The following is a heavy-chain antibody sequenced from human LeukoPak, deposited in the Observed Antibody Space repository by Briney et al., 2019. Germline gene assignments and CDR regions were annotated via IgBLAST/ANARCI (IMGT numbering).Heavy chain of an antibody. D-gene: IGHD1-26*01. CDR1: GGSISSGDYY. CDR2: IYYSGST. J-gene: IGHJ4*02. V-gene: IGHV4-30-4*08. CDR3: ARGEWELPTWLGY. Sequence: SETLSLTCTVSGGSISSGDYYWSWIRQPPGKGLEWIGYIYYSGSTYYNPSPKSRVTISVDTSKNQFSLKLSSVTAADTAVYYCARGEWELPTWLGYWGQGTLVTVSS.